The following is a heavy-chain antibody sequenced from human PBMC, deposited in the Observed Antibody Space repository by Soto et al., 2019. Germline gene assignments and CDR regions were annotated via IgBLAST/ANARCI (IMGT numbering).Heavy chain of an antibody. CDR1: GLTLSHYW. CDR3: ASLSAPDDF. CDR2: ISNDERNI. J-gene: IGHJ4*02. Sequence: EVLLVESGGGLVQPGGSMRLACAASGLTLSHYWMHWVRQVPGKGLVWVAEISNDERNIRTSYADSVKGRFTVSRDDAKHTMYLQMTSLRGDDTAVYYCASLSAPDDFWGQGAQVTVSS. D-gene: IGHD6-25*01. V-gene: IGHV3-74*01.